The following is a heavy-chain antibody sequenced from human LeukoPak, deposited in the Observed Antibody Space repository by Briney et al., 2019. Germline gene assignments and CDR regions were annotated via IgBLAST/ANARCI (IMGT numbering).Heavy chain of an antibody. D-gene: IGHD3-10*01. Sequence: PGGSLRLSCVASGFTFSNYAMHWVRQAPGKGLEWAAVISHDGKERYYGGPAKGRFTISRDNSKNTLYFQMNTVRTEDTAMYYCAKGVHSSRSTSFADFWGQGTLVTVSS. CDR3: AKGVHSSRSTSFADF. CDR2: ISHDGKER. V-gene: IGHV3-30*18. CDR1: GFTFSNYA. J-gene: IGHJ4*02.